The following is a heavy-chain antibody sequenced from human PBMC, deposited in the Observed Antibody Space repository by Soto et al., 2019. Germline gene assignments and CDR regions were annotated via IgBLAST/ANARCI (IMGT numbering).Heavy chain of an antibody. D-gene: IGHD6-19*01. Sequence: SETLSLTCSVSGGSISGSYWSWIRQSPGKGLEWLGYVYYTGSTNYSPSLRSRVSISVDTPKNEFSLGLSSVTAADTAVYFCARSVAVPGAHIDYWGQGTQVTVSS. CDR3: ARSVAVPGAHIDY. CDR1: GGSISGSY. J-gene: IGHJ4*02. V-gene: IGHV4-59*01. CDR2: VYYTGST.